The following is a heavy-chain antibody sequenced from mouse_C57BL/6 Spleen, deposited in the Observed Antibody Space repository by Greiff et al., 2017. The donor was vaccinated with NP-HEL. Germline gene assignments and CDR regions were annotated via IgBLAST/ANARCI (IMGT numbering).Heavy chain of an antibody. J-gene: IGHJ2*01. CDR2: INPSSGYT. CDR1: GYTFTSYW. V-gene: IGHV1-7*01. Sequence: VQLQQSGAELAKPGASVKLCCKASGYTFTSYWMHWVNQRPGPGLEWIGYINPSSGYTKYNQKFKYKATLTADKSSSTAYMQLSSLTYEDAAVYYCARTEYFDYWGQGTTLTVSS. CDR3: ARTEYFDY.